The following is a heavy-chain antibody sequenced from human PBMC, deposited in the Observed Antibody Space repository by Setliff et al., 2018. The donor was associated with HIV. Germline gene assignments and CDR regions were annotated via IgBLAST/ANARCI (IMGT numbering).Heavy chain of an antibody. CDR2: ISSDGNDK. D-gene: IGHD3-22*01. Sequence: GGSLRLSCAASGFTFSTFPMHWLRQAPGKELEWVAVISSDGNDKYNAASVNGRFTISRDNSENTLYLQMNGLRSEDTAVYYCARVTSDSSGYYWGYYFDYWGQGTRVTVSS. CDR3: ARVTSDSSGYYWGYYFDY. V-gene: IGHV3-30*04. J-gene: IGHJ4*02. CDR1: GFTFSTFP.